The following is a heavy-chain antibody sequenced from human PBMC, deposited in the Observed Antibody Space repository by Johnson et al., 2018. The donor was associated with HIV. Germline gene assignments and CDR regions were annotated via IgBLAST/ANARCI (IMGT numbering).Heavy chain of an antibody. CDR1: GFTFSSYA. CDR2: ISYDGTNK. J-gene: IGHJ3*02. CDR3: ARIRVAVITEVGAFDM. D-gene: IGHD3-22*01. Sequence: VQLVESGGGVVQPGRSLRLSCAASGFTFSSYAMHWVRQAPGQGLEWVAVISYDGTNKYYADSVKGRFTISRDNSQNTLFLQMNSLGHEETAVYFCARIRVAVITEVGAFDMWGQGTMVTVSS. V-gene: IGHV3-30-3*01.